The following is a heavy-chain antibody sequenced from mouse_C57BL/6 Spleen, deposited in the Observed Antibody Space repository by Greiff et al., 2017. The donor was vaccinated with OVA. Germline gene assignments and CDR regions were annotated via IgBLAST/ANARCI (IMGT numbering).Heavy chain of an antibody. CDR3: ARNGGYALYYAMEY. J-gene: IGHJ4*01. CDR2: IWSGGST. Sequence: VQLQESGPGLVQPSQSLSITCKVSGFSLTSYGVHWVRQSPGKGLEWLGVIWSGGSTDNNAAFISRLSISKDNYNSQVFFKMNSLQADDTAIYYCARNGGYALYYAMEYWGPRTSVTVSS. CDR1: GFSLTSYG. D-gene: IGHD1-1*02. V-gene: IGHV2-2*01.